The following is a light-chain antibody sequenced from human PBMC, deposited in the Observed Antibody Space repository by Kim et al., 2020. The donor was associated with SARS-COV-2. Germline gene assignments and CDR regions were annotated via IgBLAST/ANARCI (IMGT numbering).Light chain of an antibody. Sequence: AAIGDRVTITCQAGQDIDNTLNWSHQKPGKAPRLLISDASTLEKGVPARFLGSGYGTDFAFTINGLQPEDTGTYYCHQYHTLPVTFGQGTKVDIK. CDR1: QDIDNT. CDR2: DAS. V-gene: IGKV1-33*01. J-gene: IGKJ1*01. CDR3: HQYHTLPVT.